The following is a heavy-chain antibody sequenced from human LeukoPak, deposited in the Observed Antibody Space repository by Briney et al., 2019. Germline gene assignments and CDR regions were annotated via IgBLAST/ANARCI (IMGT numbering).Heavy chain of an antibody. CDR3: ARGLAPWGINSPHNNWFDP. CDR2: IIPIYGAA. CDR1: GGTFSTST. Sequence: SVKVSCKASGGTFSTSTFNWVRQAPGQGLEWMGGIIPIYGAAHYAQEFQGRVTITADKSTSTAYMELSSLNSEDTAMYYCARGLAPWGINSPHNNWFDPWGQGTLVTVSS. V-gene: IGHV1-69*06. J-gene: IGHJ5*02. D-gene: IGHD7-27*01.